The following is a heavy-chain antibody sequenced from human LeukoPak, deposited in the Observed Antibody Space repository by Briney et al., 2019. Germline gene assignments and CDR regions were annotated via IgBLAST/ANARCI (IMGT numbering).Heavy chain of an antibody. CDR2: ISYDGSNK. CDR1: GFTFSSYG. Sequence: PGGSLRLSCAASGFTFSSYGMHWVRQAPGKGLEWVAVISYDGSNKYYADSVKGRFTISRDNSKNTLYLQMNSLRAEDTAVYYCARDRPNILGLDPWGQGTLVTVSS. V-gene: IGHV3-30*03. J-gene: IGHJ5*02. D-gene: IGHD2/OR15-2a*01. CDR3: ARDRPNILGLDP.